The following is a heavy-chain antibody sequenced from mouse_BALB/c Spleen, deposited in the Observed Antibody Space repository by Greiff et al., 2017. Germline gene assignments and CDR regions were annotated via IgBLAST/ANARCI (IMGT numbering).Heavy chain of an antibody. CDR3: VRDADYYGSSYAMDY. CDR2: IWTGGGT. D-gene: IGHD1-1*01. J-gene: IGHJ4*01. Sequence: VQRVESGPGLVAPSQSLSITCTVSGFSLTSYDISWIRQPPGKGLEWLGVIWTGGGTNYNSAFMSRLSISKDNSKSQVFLKMNSLQTDDTAIYYCVRDADYYGSSYAMDYWGQGTSVTVSS. CDR1: GFSLTSYD. V-gene: IGHV2-9-2*01.